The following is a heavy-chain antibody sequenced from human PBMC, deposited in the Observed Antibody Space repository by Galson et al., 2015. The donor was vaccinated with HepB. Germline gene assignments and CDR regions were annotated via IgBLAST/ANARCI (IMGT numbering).Heavy chain of an antibody. V-gene: IGHV1-69*13. CDR1: GGTFSSYA. Sequence: SVKVSCKASGGTFSSYAISWVRQAPGQGLEWMGGIIPIFGTANYAQKFQGRVTITADESTSTAYMELSSLRSEDTAVYYCARERRQLVYYYYGMDVWGQGTTVTVSS. CDR3: ARERRQLVYYYYGMDV. J-gene: IGHJ6*02. D-gene: IGHD6-6*01. CDR2: IIPIFGTA.